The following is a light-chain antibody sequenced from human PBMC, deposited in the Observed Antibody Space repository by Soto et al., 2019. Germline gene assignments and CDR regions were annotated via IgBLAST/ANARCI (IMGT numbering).Light chain of an antibody. CDR2: EVS. CDR3: SSYTSSSTLDVV. Sequence: QSALTQPASVSGSPGQSITISCTGTSSDVGGYNYVSWYQQHPGKAPKLMIYEVSNRPSGVSNRFSGSKSGNMASLTISGLQAEDEADYYCSSYTSSSTLDVVFGGGTQLTVL. V-gene: IGLV2-14*01. J-gene: IGLJ2*01. CDR1: SSDVGGYNY.